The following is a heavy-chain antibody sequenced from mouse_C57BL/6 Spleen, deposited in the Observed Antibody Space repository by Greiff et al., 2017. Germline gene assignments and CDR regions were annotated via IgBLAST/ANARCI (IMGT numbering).Heavy chain of an antibody. D-gene: IGHD1-1*01. CDR2: IYPGNGDT. CDR3: VRVYDYGTGFDY. J-gene: IGHJ4*01. V-gene: IGHV1-80*01. CDR1: GYTFTSYW. Sequence: VQLQQSGAELVKPGASVKLSCKASGYTFTSYWMNWVKQRPGQGLEWIGKIYPGNGDTNYNEKFKGKATLTADKSSSTAYMQLSSLTSEDSAVYSGVRVYDYGTGFDYWGQGTSVTVSS.